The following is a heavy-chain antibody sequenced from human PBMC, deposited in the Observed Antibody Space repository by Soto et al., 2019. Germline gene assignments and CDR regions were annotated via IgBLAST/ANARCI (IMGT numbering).Heavy chain of an antibody. J-gene: IGHJ6*02. CDR3: ARGRLSGAAASPKEVFYDYYGLDV. D-gene: IGHD6-13*01. V-gene: IGHV4-34*01. Sequence: SETLSLTCAVYGGSFTDYYWSWIRQPPGKGLEWIGEINHSGSTNYNPSLKSRVTISVDTSKNQFSLKMSSVTAADTAVYYCARGRLSGAAASPKEVFYDYYGLDVWGQGTTVTVSS. CDR1: GGSFTDYY. CDR2: INHSGST.